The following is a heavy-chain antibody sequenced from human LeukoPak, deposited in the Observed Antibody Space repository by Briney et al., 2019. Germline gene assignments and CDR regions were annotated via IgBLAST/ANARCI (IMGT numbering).Heavy chain of an antibody. Sequence: GASVKVSCEASGYTFTSYGISWVRQAPGQGLEWMGWISAYNGNTNYAQKLQGRVTMTTDTSTSTAYMELRSLRSDDTAVYYCARDEWELQPTNWFDPWGQGTLVTVSS. CDR3: ARDEWELQPTNWFDP. J-gene: IGHJ5*02. D-gene: IGHD1-26*01. CDR2: ISAYNGNT. CDR1: GYTFTSYG. V-gene: IGHV1-18*01.